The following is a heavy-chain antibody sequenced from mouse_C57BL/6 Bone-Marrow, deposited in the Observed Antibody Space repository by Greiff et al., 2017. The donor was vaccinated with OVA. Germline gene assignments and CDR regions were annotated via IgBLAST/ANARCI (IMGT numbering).Heavy chain of an antibody. V-gene: IGHV5-16*01. CDR1: GFTFTNYY. D-gene: IGHD3-3*01. CDR2: IYYGGSST. J-gene: IGHJ1*03. Sequence: EVQLVESEAGLVQPGSSMKLSCTASGFTFTNYYMAWVRQVPGKGLEWVANIYYGGSSTYYLDSLKSRFIISRDNAKNILYLQMSSLKSEDTDTYACERGGWDWYFDVWGTGTTVTVSS. CDR3: ERGGWDWYFDV.